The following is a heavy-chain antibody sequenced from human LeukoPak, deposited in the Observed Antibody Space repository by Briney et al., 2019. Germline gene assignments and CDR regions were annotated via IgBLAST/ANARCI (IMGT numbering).Heavy chain of an antibody. V-gene: IGHV1-3*01. CDR3: ARGIWSATRVDYYLDN. Sequence: GASVKVSCKASGYTFTSYDINWVRQATGQGLEWMGWINAGNGHTKYSQNFQGRVTITRDSSANIVYMDVSSLTSEDTAVYYCARGIWSATRVDYYLDNWGRGTLVTVSS. CDR2: INAGNGHT. J-gene: IGHJ4*02. CDR1: GYTFTSYD. D-gene: IGHD5-24*01.